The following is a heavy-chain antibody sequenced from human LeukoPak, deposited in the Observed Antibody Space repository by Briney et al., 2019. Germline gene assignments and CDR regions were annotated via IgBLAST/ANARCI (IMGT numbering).Heavy chain of an antibody. J-gene: IGHJ3*02. D-gene: IGHD1-26*01. CDR2: INHSGST. CDR3: ARGLLGSFAFDI. V-gene: IGHV4-34*01. Sequence: SETLSLTCAVYGGSFSGYYWSWIRQPPGKGLEWIGEINHSGSTNYNPSLKSRVTISVDTSKNQFSLKLSSVTAADTAVYYCARGLLGSFAFDIWGQGTTVTVSS. CDR1: GGSFSGYY.